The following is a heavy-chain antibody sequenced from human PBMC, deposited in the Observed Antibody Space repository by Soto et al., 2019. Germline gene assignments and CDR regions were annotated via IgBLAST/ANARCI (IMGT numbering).Heavy chain of an antibody. J-gene: IGHJ4*02. D-gene: IGHD3-16*01. CDR1: GGSISSGGYS. V-gene: IGHV4-30-2*01. CDR2: IYHSGST. CDR3: ARDSRLGFPDY. Sequence: PSETLSLTCAVSGGSISSGGYSWSWIRQPPGKGLEWIGYIYHSGSTYYNPSLKSRVTISVDRSKNQFSLKLTSATAADTAVYYCARDSRLGFPDYWGQGTLVTVSS.